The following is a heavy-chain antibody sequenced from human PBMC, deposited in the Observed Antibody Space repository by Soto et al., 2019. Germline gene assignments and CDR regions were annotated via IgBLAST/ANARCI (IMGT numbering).Heavy chain of an antibody. CDR2: ISGSGGST. V-gene: IGHV3-23*01. D-gene: IGHD5-18*01. Sequence: PGGSLRLSCAASGFTFGTYAMNWVRQAPGKGLEWVSGISGSGGSTYYTDSVKGRFTISRDSSKNTLYLQMNSLRADDTAVYYCAKDRSVDTRDWFDPWGQGTLVTVSS. J-gene: IGHJ5*02. CDR1: GFTFGTYA. CDR3: AKDRSVDTRDWFDP.